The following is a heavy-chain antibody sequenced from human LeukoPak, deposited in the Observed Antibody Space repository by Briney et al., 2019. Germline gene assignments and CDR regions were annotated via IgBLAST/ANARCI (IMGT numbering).Heavy chain of an antibody. Sequence: GGSLRLSCAASGFNFNIYAMNWVRQAPGKGLEWVSGISASGLTTHYADSVKGRFTISRDNSKNTLYLQMNSLRAEDTAVYYCARDYDILTGPYAGMDVWGQGTTVTVSS. CDR1: GFNFNIYA. CDR3: ARDYDILTGPYAGMDV. D-gene: IGHD3-9*01. J-gene: IGHJ6*02. V-gene: IGHV3-23*01. CDR2: ISASGLTT.